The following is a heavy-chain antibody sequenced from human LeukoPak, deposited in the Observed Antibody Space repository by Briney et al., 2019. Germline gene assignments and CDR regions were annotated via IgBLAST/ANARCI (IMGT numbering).Heavy chain of an antibody. CDR1: GGSFSGYY. D-gene: IGHD6-13*01. Sequence: SETLSLTCAVYGGSFSGYYWSWIRQPPGKGLEWIGEINHSGSTNYNPSLKSRVTISVDTSKNQFSLKLSSVTAADTAVYYCARHPPRYSSSSSYYYYMDVWGKGTTVTISS. CDR2: INHSGST. V-gene: IGHV4-34*01. CDR3: ARHPPRYSSSSSYYYYMDV. J-gene: IGHJ6*03.